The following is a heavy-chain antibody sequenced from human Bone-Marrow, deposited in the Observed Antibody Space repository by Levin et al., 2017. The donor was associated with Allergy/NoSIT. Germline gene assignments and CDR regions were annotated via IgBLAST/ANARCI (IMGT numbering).Heavy chain of an antibody. D-gene: IGHD1-14*01. CDR1: GFTLGAYT. V-gene: IGHV3-21*01. J-gene: IGHJ4*02. CDR3: ARDLLTGGNF. CDR2: ITSSGAHI. Sequence: PGGSLRLSCVASGFTLGAYTINWVRQAPGKGLEWVSSITSSGAHIYYADSVKGRFTISRDNARSSVYLEMNSLRTEDTAVYYCARDLLTGGNFWGQGTLVAVSS.